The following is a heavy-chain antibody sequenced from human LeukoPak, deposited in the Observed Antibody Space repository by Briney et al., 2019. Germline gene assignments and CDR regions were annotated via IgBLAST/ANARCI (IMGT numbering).Heavy chain of an antibody. CDR2: INPNSGGT. J-gene: IGHJ4*02. CDR3: ARDRRIAVAGTGMDY. V-gene: IGHV1-2*02. Sequence: ASVKVSCKASGYTFTGYYMHWMRQAPGQGLEWMGWINPNSGGTNYAQKFQGRVTMTRDTSISTAYMELSRLRSDDTAVYYCARDRRIAVAGTGMDYWGQGTLVTVSS. CDR1: GYTFTGYY. D-gene: IGHD6-19*01.